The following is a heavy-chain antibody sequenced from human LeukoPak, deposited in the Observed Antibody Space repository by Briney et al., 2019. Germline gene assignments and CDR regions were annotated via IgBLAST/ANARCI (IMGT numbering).Heavy chain of an antibody. J-gene: IGHJ4*02. CDR3: ARVGYNWNYVFDY. CDR2: INHSGST. V-gene: IGHV4-34*01. D-gene: IGHD1-7*01. Sequence: SETLSLTCAVYGGSFSGYYWSWTRQPPGKGLEWIGEINHSGSTNYNPSLKSRVTISVDTSKNQFSLKLSSVTAADTAVYYCARVGYNWNYVFDYWGQGTLVTVSS. CDR1: GGSFSGYY.